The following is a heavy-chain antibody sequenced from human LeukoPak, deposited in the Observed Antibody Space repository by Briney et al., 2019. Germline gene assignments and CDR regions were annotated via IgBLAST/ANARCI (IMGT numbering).Heavy chain of an antibody. CDR2: INWNSDSI. V-gene: IGHV3-9*01. CDR3: ALPLGSSGRLTLDY. CDR1: GFTFDDYA. Sequence: GGSLRLSCAASGFTFDDYAMHWVRQVPGKGLEWVSGINWNSDSIGYADSVKGRFTTSRDNAKNSLYLQMNSLRAEDTAVYYCALPLGSSGRLTLDYWGQGTLVTVSS. J-gene: IGHJ4*02. D-gene: IGHD6-19*01.